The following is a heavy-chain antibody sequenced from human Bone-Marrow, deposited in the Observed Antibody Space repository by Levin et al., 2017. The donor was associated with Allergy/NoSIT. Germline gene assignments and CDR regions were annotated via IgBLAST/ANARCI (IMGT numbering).Heavy chain of an antibody. V-gene: IGHV3-74*01. CDR3: ARELSDGFDI. CDR1: GFTFSRYW. Sequence: PGGSLRLSCAASGFTFSRYWMHWVRQAPGKGLVWVSRINGAGSSTTYADSVKGRFTMSRDNARNTLYLQMNSLRAEDTAVYYCARELSDGFDIWGRGTMVTVSS. J-gene: IGHJ3*02. CDR2: INGAGSST.